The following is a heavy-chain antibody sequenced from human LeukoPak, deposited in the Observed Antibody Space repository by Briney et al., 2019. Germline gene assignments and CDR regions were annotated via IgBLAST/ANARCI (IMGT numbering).Heavy chain of an antibody. CDR3: TRVGYIDEGIDY. J-gene: IGHJ4*02. CDR1: GFPFSSYW. V-gene: IGHV3-7*04. D-gene: IGHD5-24*01. Sequence: GGSLRLSCVTSGFPFSSYWMTWVRQAPGKGLEWVANIKQDGSKKSYVDSVKGRFTISRDNAKNSLYLQMNSLRAEDTAIYYCTRVGYIDEGIDYWGQGTLVTVSS. CDR2: IKQDGSKK.